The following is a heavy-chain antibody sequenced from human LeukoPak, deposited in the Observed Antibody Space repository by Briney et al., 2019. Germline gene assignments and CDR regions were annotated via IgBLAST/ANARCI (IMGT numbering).Heavy chain of an antibody. D-gene: IGHD4-17*01. Sequence: ASVMVSGKASGYTFTGYYIHWVRQAPGQGLEWMGWINPNSGDTNYAQKFQDRVTLTRDTSISTAYMEVTNLRSDDTAVYYCARPNGDYYNWFDPWGQGTLVTVSS. V-gene: IGHV1-2*02. CDR2: INPNSGDT. CDR1: GYTFTGYY. CDR3: ARPNGDYYNWFDP. J-gene: IGHJ5*02.